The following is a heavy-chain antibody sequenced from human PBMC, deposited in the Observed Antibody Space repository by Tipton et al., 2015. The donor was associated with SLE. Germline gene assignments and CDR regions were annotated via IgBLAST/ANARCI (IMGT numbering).Heavy chain of an antibody. CDR3: AKDTLEAARSSYYYGMDV. D-gene: IGHD6-6*01. V-gene: IGHV3-23*01. CDR2: ISGTGGST. Sequence: SLRLSCATSGFTFSNYAMSWVRQAPGKGLEWVSGISGTGGSTYYADSVKGRFTISRDNSKSTLYLQMNSLRAEDTAVYYCAKDTLEAARSSYYYGMDVWGQGTTVTVSS. J-gene: IGHJ6*02. CDR1: GFTFSNYA.